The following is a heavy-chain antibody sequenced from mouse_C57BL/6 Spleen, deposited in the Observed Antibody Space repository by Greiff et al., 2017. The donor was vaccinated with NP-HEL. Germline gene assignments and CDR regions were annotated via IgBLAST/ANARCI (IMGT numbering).Heavy chain of an antibody. J-gene: IGHJ2*01. D-gene: IGHD1-1*01. V-gene: IGHV1-82*01. CDR1: GYAFSSSW. CDR3: ARWYGSRPGFDY. Sequence: VQLQQSGPELVKPGASVKISCKASGYAFSSSWMNWVKQRPGKGLEWIGRIYPGDGDTNYNGKFKGKATLTADKSSSTAYMQLSSLTSEDSAVYFCARWYGSRPGFDYWGQGTTLTVSS. CDR2: IYPGDGDT.